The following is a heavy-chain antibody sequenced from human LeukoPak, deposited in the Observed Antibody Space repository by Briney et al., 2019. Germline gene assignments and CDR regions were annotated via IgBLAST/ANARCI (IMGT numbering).Heavy chain of an antibody. J-gene: IGHJ4*02. Sequence: AAVTVTYMSSVYTFTSYGISWVRQAPGQGLEWMGWISSYNGNTNYAQKLQCRVTMTTDTSTSTAYMELRRLRSDDTAVYYCAVGNYYDSSGYYHLGYFDYWGQGSLVTVS. V-gene: IGHV1-18*01. CDR3: AVGNYYDSSGYYHLGYFDY. CDR1: VYTFTSYG. D-gene: IGHD3-22*01. CDR2: ISSYNGNT.